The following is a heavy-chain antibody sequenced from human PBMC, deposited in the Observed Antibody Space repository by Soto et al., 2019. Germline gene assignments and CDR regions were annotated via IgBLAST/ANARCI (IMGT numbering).Heavy chain of an antibody. Sequence: QVQLVQSRGEVKKPGASVKVSCKTSGYSFTTYGISWVRQAPGQGLEWMGWISGYNGNTNYAQKLKGRLTMTTDTSTSTAYMELRSLTSDDWAVYYCAREGPAPYSYYGMDVWGQGSTVTVSS. V-gene: IGHV1-18*01. J-gene: IGHJ6*02. CDR1: GYSFTTYG. CDR2: ISGYNGNT. CDR3: AREGPAPYSYYGMDV.